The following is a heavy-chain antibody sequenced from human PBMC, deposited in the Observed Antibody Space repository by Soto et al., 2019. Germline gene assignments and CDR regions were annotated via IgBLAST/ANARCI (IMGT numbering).Heavy chain of an antibody. CDR2: ISWNSGSI. V-gene: IGHV3-9*01. D-gene: IGHD6-13*01. J-gene: IGHJ5*02. Sequence: PGGSLRLSCAASGFTFDDYAMHWVRQAPGKGLEWVSGISWNSGSIGYADSVKGRFTISRDNAKNSLYLQMNSLRAEDTALYYCAKDTQGIAAAGHGGWFDPWGQGTLVTVSS. CDR1: GFTFDDYA. CDR3: AKDTQGIAAAGHGGWFDP.